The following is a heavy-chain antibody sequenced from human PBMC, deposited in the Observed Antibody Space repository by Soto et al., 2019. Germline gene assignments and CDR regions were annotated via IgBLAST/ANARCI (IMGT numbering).Heavy chain of an antibody. J-gene: IGHJ3*02. D-gene: IGHD3-9*01. CDR3: ARTYYDILTGYHDAFDI. CDR1: GYSFTSYW. Sequence: PGESLKISCKGSGYSFTSYWIGWVRQMPGKGLEWMGIIYPGDSDTRYSPSFQGQVTISADKSISTAYLQWSSLKASDTAMYYCARTYYDILTGYHDAFDIWGQGTMFTVSS. V-gene: IGHV5-51*01. CDR2: IYPGDSDT.